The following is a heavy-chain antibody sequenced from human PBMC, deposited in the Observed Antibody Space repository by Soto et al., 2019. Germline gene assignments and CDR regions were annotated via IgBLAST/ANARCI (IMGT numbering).Heavy chain of an antibody. CDR1: GYTFTSYG. Sequence: QVQLVQSGAEVKKPGASVKVSCKASGYTFTSYGISWVRQAPGQGLEWMGWISAYNGNTNYAQKLQGRVTMTTDTSTSTAYMELRSLRSDDTAVYYCGRDPNRIAAAGAYYYYYGMDVWGQGTTVTVSS. V-gene: IGHV1-18*01. J-gene: IGHJ6*02. CDR3: GRDPNRIAAAGAYYYYYGMDV. CDR2: ISAYNGNT. D-gene: IGHD6-13*01.